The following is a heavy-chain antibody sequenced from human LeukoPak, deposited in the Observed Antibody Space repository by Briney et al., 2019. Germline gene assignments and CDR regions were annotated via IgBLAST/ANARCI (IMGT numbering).Heavy chain of an antibody. CDR1: GFTVSSYW. Sequence: GGSLRLSCAASGFTVSSYWMSWVRQAPGKGLEWVANIKQDGSEKYYVDSVKGRFTISRDNAKNSLYLQMNSLRAEDTAVYYCARDQGRSSGWFLYYYYGMDVWGQGTTVTVSS. J-gene: IGHJ6*02. V-gene: IGHV3-7*01. D-gene: IGHD6-19*01. CDR2: IKQDGSEK. CDR3: ARDQGRSSGWFLYYYYGMDV.